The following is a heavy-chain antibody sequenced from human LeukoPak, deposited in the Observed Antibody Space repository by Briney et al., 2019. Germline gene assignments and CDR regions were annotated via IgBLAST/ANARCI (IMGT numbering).Heavy chain of an antibody. CDR3: ARASDYGEPRDAFDI. CDR1: GGSISSYY. D-gene: IGHD4-17*01. Sequence: SETLSLTCTVSGGSISSYYWSWIRQPPGKGLEWIGYIYYSGSTNYNPSLKGRVTISVDTSKNQFSLKLSSVTAADTAVYYCARASDYGEPRDAFDIWGQGTMVTVSS. CDR2: IYYSGST. J-gene: IGHJ3*02. V-gene: IGHV4-59*12.